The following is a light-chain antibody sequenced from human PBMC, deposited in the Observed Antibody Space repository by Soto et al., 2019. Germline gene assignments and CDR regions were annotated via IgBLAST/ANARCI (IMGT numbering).Light chain of an antibody. V-gene: IGKV3-20*01. J-gene: IGKJ2*01. Sequence: ETVLTQSPDTLSLSPGERATLSCRASQSVSSSYLAWYQQKPGQAPRLLIYGVSSRATGIPDRFSGSGSGTDFTLTISRLEPEDFAVYYCQQYGSSPSMYTFGQGTKLEIK. CDR3: QQYGSSPSMYT. CDR1: QSVSSSY. CDR2: GVS.